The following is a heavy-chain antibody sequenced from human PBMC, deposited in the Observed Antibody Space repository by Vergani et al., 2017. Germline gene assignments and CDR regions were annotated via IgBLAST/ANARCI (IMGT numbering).Heavy chain of an antibody. V-gene: IGHV4-38-2*02. Sequence: QLQLQESGPGLVKPSETLSLTCSVSGYSISRGFFWAWIRQTPAKGLEWIGGMFHTGEASNSPSLQSRVAFSMDTSKNQFSLQLTSVTAADTAVYFCGVIMVRSPRPDNWFDSWGRGTLVTVSS. D-gene: IGHD3-10*01. CDR1: GYSISRGFF. J-gene: IGHJ5*01. CDR2: MFHTGEA. CDR3: GVIMVRSPRPDNWFDS.